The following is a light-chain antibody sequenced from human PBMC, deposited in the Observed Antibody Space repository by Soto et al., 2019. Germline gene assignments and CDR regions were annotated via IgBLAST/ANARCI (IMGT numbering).Light chain of an antibody. J-gene: IGKJ4*01. CDR2: SAS. CDR1: QGINSH. V-gene: IGKV1-9*01. Sequence: QVTQSPSSLSASVGDRVTITCRASQGINSHLAWYQQKPGKAPKVLIHSASTLESGVPSRFSGSGSGTDFTLTISSLQPEDFATYYCQQFKSLPITFGGGTRVEIK. CDR3: QQFKSLPIT.